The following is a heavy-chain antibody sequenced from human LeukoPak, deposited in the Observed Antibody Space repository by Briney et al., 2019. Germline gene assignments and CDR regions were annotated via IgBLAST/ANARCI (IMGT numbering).Heavy chain of an antibody. V-gene: IGHV3-11*04. D-gene: IGHD3-9*01. Sequence: GGSLRLSCAASGFPFSDYYMSWIRQAPGKGLEGVSYISSSGSTIYYADSVKGRFTISRDNAKNSLYLQMNSLRAEDTAVYYCARDRHLRYFDAGVLDYWGQGTLVTVSS. J-gene: IGHJ4*02. CDR2: ISSSGSTI. CDR1: GFPFSDYY. CDR3: ARDRHLRYFDAGVLDY.